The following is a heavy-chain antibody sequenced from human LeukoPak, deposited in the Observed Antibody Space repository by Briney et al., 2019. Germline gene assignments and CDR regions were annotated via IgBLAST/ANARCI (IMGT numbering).Heavy chain of an antibody. J-gene: IGHJ4*02. CDR2: ISYDGSNK. D-gene: IGHD4-17*01. Sequence: PGGSLRLSCAASGFTFSSYGMHWVRQAPGKGLEWVAVISYDGSNKYYADSVKGRFTISRDNSKNTLYLQMNSLRAEDTAVYYCAKSTTTVTPYYFDYWGQGNLVTVSS. V-gene: IGHV3-30*18. CDR3: AKSTTTVTPYYFDY. CDR1: GFTFSSYG.